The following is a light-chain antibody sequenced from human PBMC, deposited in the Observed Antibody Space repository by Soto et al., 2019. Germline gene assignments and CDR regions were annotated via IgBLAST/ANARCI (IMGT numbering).Light chain of an antibody. J-gene: IGKJ5*01. CDR2: GAS. Sequence: EIVLTQSPGTLSLSPGERATLSCRASQSVSSSYLAWYQQKPGQAPRLLIYGASSRATGIPDRFSGSGSATDFTLTISRLEPEDFAVYYCPQYGSSLSMTFGQGTRL. CDR3: PQYGSSLSMT. V-gene: IGKV3-20*01. CDR1: QSVSSSY.